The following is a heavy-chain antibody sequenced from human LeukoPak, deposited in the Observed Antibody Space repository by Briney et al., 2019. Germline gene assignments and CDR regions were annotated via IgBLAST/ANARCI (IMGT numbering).Heavy chain of an antibody. CDR3: ARGWVASYGMDV. J-gene: IGHJ6*02. V-gene: IGHV4-59*01. D-gene: IGHD2-15*01. CDR1: GGSISSYY. CDR2: IYYSGST. Sequence: PSETLSLTCTVSGGSISSYYWSWIRQPPGKGLEWIGYIYYSGSTNYNPSLKSRVTISVDTFKNQFSLKLSSVTAADTAVYYCARGWVASYGMDVWGQGTTVTVSS.